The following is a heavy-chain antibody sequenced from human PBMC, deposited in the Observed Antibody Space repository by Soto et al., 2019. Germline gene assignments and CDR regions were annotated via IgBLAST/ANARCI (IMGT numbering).Heavy chain of an antibody. CDR2: ISTSGYII. CDR3: ARDSLTLTADPPNAFDI. D-gene: IGHD2-21*02. J-gene: IGHJ3*02. CDR1: GFTFSNYE. Sequence: GSLILSCVASGFTFSNYEMNWVRQAPGKGLEWVSYISTSGYIIYYADSVKGRFTISRDNAKNSLFLQMNSLRVEDTAVYYCARDSLTLTADPPNAFDIWGQGTLVTVSS. V-gene: IGHV3-48*03.